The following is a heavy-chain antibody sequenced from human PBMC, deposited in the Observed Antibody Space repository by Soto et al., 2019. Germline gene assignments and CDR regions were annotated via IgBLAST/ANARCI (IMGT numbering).Heavy chain of an antibody. J-gene: IGHJ4*02. CDR2: INGGNRDT. V-gene: IGHV1-3*01. CDR3: ARGPLSLYSADFR. Sequence: SVDATCKVPGETSTCSGRSSLRQPPGQRLGRRWWINGGNRDTKYSQRFQDRVTITSDTSANTVYMELSSLTSEDTAIYHCARGPLSLYSADFRWGRGTQVPVSS. D-gene: IGHD6-13*01. CDR1: GETSTCSG.